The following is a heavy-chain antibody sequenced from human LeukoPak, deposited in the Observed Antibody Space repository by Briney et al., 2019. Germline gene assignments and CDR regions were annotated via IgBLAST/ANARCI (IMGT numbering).Heavy chain of an antibody. V-gene: IGHV3-21*01. CDR1: GFTFSSYS. J-gene: IGHJ4*02. Sequence: GGSLRLSCAASGFTFSSYSMNWVRQAPGKGLEWVSSISSSSSYIYYADSVKGRFTISRDNAKNSLYLQMNSLRAEDTAVYYCARDFIFRQQLVDHWGQGTLVTVSS. CDR2: ISSSSSYI. D-gene: IGHD6-13*01. CDR3: ARDFIFRQQLVDH.